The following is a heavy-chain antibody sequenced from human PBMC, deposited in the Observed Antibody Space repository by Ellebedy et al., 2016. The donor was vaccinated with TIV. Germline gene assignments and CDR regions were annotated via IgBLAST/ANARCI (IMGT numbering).Heavy chain of an antibody. CDR1: GYIFTGYY. J-gene: IGHJ4*02. CDR3: ARSLGTSREGYYFDY. Sequence: ASVKVSCKASGYIFTGYYMHWVRQAPGQGLEWMGLINPSGGTTNYPQKFQGRVTMIRDTSTTTVYMELSSLRSEDTAVYYCARSLGTSREGYYFDYWGQGTLVTVSS. CDR2: INPSGGTT. D-gene: IGHD3-16*01. V-gene: IGHV1-46*01.